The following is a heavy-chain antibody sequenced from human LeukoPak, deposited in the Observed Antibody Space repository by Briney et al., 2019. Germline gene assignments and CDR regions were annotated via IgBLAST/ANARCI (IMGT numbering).Heavy chain of an antibody. CDR3: VPLNWNPPGDFDR. J-gene: IGHJ4*02. D-gene: IGHD1-20*01. V-gene: IGHV3-7*01. CDR2: IKQDGSEK. Sequence: GGSLRLSCAASGFTFNNYWMSWVRQAPGKGLEWVANIKQDGSEKYYVDSVKGRFTISRDNAKNSLYLQMNSLRVEDTAVYYCVPLNWNPPGDFDRWGQGTLVTVSS. CDR1: GFTFNNYW.